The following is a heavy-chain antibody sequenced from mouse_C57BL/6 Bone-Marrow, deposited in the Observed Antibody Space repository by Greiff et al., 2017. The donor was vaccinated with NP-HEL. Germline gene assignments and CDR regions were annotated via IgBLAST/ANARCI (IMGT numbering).Heavy chain of an antibody. J-gene: IGHJ2*01. D-gene: IGHD2-10*02. CDR2: IYPGDGDT. Sequence: QVQLKESGPELVKPGASVKISCKASGYAFSSSWMNWVKQRPGKGLEWIGRIYPGDGDTNYNGKFKGKATLTADKSSSTAYMQLSSLTSEDSAVYFCAREYGQYYFDYWGQGTTLTVSS. CDR1: GYAFSSSW. V-gene: IGHV1-82*01. CDR3: AREYGQYYFDY.